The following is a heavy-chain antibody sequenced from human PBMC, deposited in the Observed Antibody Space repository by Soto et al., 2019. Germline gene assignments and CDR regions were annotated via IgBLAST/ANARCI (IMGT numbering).Heavy chain of an antibody. J-gene: IGHJ4*02. D-gene: IGHD2-8*01. CDR1: GGTFSSYT. CDR3: AREISAARRDGCY. CDR2: IIPLLGIA. V-gene: IGHV1-69*08. Sequence: QVQLVQTGAEVKKPGSSVKVSCKASGGTFSSYTISWVRQAPGQGLEWMGRIIPLLGIANYAQKFQGRVTSTADKSTSKAYTELSSLRSEDTAVYYCAREISAARRDGCYWGQGTLVTVSS.